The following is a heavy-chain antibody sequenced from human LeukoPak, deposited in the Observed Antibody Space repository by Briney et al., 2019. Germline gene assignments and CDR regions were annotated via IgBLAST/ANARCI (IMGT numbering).Heavy chain of an antibody. D-gene: IGHD4-17*01. J-gene: IGHJ4*02. V-gene: IGHV3-30*04. CDR1: GFNLTNYA. Sequence: PGGSLRLSCTASGFNLTNYAMHWVRQAPGKGLEWVTLISYSRDNTYYADSVKGRFTFSRDKSKNTLYLQMKGLRAEDTAMYYCARGARKGDDYGGFFDYWGQGTVVTVSS. CDR3: ARGARKGDDYGGFFDY. CDR2: ISYSRDNT.